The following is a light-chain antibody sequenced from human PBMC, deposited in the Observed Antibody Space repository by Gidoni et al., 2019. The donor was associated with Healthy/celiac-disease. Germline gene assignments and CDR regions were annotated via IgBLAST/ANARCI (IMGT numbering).Light chain of an antibody. Sequence: EIVLTQSPGTLSLSPGERATLSCRASQSVSSSYLAWYQQKPGQAPRLLIYGASSRATCIPDRFSGSASGTDFTLTISRLEPEDFAVYYCQQYGSSSWTFGQGTKVEIK. V-gene: IGKV3-20*01. CDR2: GAS. CDR3: QQYGSSSWT. J-gene: IGKJ1*01. CDR1: QSVSSSY.